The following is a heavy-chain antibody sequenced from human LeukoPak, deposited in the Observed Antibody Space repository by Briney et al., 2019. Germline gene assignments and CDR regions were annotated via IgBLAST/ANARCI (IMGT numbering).Heavy chain of an antibody. D-gene: IGHD3-22*01. Sequence: SETLSLTCTVSGGSISSYYWSWLRQPAGKGLEWIGRIYTSGSTNYNPSLKSRVTMSVDTSKNQFSLKLSSVTAADTAVYYCARDGRYYDSSGYNNDAFDIWGQGTMVTVSS. CDR2: IYTSGST. V-gene: IGHV4-4*07. J-gene: IGHJ3*02. CDR3: ARDGRYYDSSGYNNDAFDI. CDR1: GGSISSYY.